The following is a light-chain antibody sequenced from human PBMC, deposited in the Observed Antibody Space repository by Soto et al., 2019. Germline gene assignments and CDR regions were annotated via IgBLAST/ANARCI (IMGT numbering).Light chain of an antibody. CDR1: QSVSSSY. CDR2: GAT. Sequence: EIVLTQSPGTLSLSPGERATLSCRASQSVSSSYLAWYQQKPGQAPRLLIDGATSRATGIPDRFSGSGSGIDFTLTISRLEPEDFAVYSCQQYGSSPTWTFGQGTKVEIK. V-gene: IGKV3-20*01. J-gene: IGKJ1*01. CDR3: QQYGSSPTWT.